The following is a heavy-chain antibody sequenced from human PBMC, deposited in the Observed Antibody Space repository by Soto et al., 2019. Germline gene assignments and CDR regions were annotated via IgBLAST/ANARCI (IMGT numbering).Heavy chain of an antibody. Sequence: GGALRLSWSASGFTFSNYAMHWVRQCTGKGLEYVSGINNNGDSTHYTDSVKGRFTISRDNSKNTLFLQMSSVRIEDTAVYYCLKSLYVYYYLDFWGQGT. D-gene: IGHD2-8*01. V-gene: IGHV3-64D*08. CDR2: INNNGDST. CDR3: LKSLYVYYYLDF. J-gene: IGHJ4*02. CDR1: GFTFSNYA.